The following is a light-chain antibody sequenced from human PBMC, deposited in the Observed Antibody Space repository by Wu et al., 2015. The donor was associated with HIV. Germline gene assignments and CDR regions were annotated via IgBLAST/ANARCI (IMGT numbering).Light chain of an antibody. V-gene: IGKV3-20*01. Sequence: ENVLTQSPGTVSLSPGERATLSCRASQSVSGSQLAWYQQKPGQAPRLLFSGASKRATGIPDRFSGSGFGTDFTLTISRLEPEDSAVYYCQQYTMSPFNFGQGTRLEIK. J-gene: IGKJ2*01. CDR3: QQYTMSPFN. CDR2: GAS. CDR1: QSVSGSQ.